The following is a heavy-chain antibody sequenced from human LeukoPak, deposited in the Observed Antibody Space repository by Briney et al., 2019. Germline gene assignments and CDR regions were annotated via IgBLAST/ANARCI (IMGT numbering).Heavy chain of an antibody. D-gene: IGHD3/OR15-3a*01. Sequence: GESLKISYKGSGYSFTNYWIGWVRQMPGKGLEWMGIIYPGDSDTRFSPSFQGQVTISADKSISTAYLQWSSLKASDTAIYYCARRGLGNGFDPWGQGTLVTVSS. CDR1: GYSFTNYW. CDR2: IYPGDSDT. CDR3: ARRGLGNGFDP. V-gene: IGHV5-51*01. J-gene: IGHJ5*02.